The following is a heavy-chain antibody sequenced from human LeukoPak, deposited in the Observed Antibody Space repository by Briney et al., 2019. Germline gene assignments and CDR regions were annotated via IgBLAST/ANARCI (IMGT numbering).Heavy chain of an antibody. CDR3: ARGGIAARRGYYYMDV. D-gene: IGHD6-6*01. Sequence: GGSLRLSCAASGFTFSSYSMNWVRQAPGKGLEWVSSISSSSSYIYYADSVKGRFTISRDNAKNSLYLQMNSLRAEDTAVYYCARGGIAARRGYYYMDVWSKGTTVTVSS. CDR1: GFTFSSYS. J-gene: IGHJ6*03. CDR2: ISSSSSYI. V-gene: IGHV3-21*01.